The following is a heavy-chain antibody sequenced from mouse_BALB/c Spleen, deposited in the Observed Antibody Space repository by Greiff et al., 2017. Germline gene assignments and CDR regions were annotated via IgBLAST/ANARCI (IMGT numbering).Heavy chain of an antibody. V-gene: IGHV5-17*02. J-gene: IGHJ4*01. CDR2: ISSGSSTI. CDR1: GFTFSSFG. CDR3: ARSGYGSSYDYAMDY. D-gene: IGHD1-1*01. Sequence: EVKLEESGGGLVQPGGSRKLSCAASGFTFSSFGMHWVRQAPEKGLEWVAYISSGSSTIYYADTVKGRFTISRDNPKNTLFLQMTSLRSEDTAMYYCARSGYGSSYDYAMDYWGQGTSVTVSS.